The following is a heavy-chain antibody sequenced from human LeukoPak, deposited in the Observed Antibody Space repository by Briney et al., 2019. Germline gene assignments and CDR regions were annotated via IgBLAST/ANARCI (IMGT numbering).Heavy chain of an antibody. CDR2: IGASGGST. CDR3: AKDAYCTNGVCYAGESYYFDY. D-gene: IGHD2-8*01. Sequence: GGSLRLSCATPGFTFSSYAMSWVRQAPGKGLEWVSGIGASGGSTYYADSVKGRFTISRDNSKNTLYLQMNSLRAEDTAVYYCAKDAYCTNGVCYAGESYYFDYWGQGTLVTVSS. V-gene: IGHV3-23*01. CDR1: GFTFSSYA. J-gene: IGHJ4*02.